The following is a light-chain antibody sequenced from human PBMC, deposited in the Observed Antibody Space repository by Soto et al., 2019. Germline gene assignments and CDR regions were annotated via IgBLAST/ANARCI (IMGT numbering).Light chain of an antibody. J-gene: IGLJ2*01. Sequence: SYELTQPPSVSVALGKTARITCGGNNIGSKSVHWYQQKPGQAPVLVIYYDSDRPSGIPERFSGSNSGNTATLTISRVEAGDEADYYCQVWDSSSDHDVVFGGGTKLTVL. CDR2: YDS. CDR3: QVWDSSSDHDVV. CDR1: NIGSKS. V-gene: IGLV3-21*04.